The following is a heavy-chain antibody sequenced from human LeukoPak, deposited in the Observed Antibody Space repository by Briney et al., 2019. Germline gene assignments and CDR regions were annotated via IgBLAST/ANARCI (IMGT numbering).Heavy chain of an antibody. Sequence: ASVKVSCKASGYTFTSYDINWVRQATGQGLEWMGWMNPNSGNTGYAQKFQGRVTITRNTSISTAYMELSSLRSEDTAVYYCARGDSSSSWYLAHYYYYYYMDVWGKGTTVTVSS. CDR2: MNPNSGNT. V-gene: IGHV1-8*03. D-gene: IGHD6-13*01. CDR1: GYTFTSYD. CDR3: ARGDSSSSWYLAHYYYYYYMDV. J-gene: IGHJ6*03.